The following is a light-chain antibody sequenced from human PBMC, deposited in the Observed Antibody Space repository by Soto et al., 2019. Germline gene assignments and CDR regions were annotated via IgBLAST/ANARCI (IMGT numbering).Light chain of an antibody. V-gene: IGLV2-11*01. CDR2: DVS. Sequence: QSALTQPRSVSGSPGQSVAISCTGTSSDVGGYNFVSWYQQHPGKAPKLIIYDVSKRPSGVPDRFSGSKSGNTASLTLSGLQAEDEADCYCCSYAGSYTLWVFGGGTKLTVL. CDR1: SSDVGGYNF. CDR3: CSYAGSYTLWV. J-gene: IGLJ3*02.